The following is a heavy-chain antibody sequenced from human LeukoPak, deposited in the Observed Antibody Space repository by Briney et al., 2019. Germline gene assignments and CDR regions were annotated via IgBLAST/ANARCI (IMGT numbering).Heavy chain of an antibody. D-gene: IGHD3-10*01. CDR1: GYTFTSNY. Sequence: ASVKVSCKASGYTFTSNYMHWVRQAPGQGLEWMGRINPNSGGTNYAQKFQGRVTMTRDTSVNTAYMELSRLRSDDTAVYYCATFGEFLLWGQGTLVTVSS. CDR2: INPNSGGT. V-gene: IGHV1-2*06. J-gene: IGHJ4*02. CDR3: ATFGEFLL.